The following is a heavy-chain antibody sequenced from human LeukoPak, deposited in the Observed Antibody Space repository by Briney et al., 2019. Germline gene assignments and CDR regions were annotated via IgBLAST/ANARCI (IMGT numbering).Heavy chain of an antibody. CDR2: INPSGGST. CDR3: ARKYSSSWYDY. D-gene: IGHD6-13*01. Sequence: GASVKVSCKASGYTFTSYHMHWVRQTPGQRLEWMRIINPSGGSTSYAQKFQGRVTMTRDTSTSTVYMELSSLRSEDTAVYYCARKYSSSWYDYWGQGTLVTVSS. J-gene: IGHJ4*02. CDR1: GYTFTSYH. V-gene: IGHV1-46*01.